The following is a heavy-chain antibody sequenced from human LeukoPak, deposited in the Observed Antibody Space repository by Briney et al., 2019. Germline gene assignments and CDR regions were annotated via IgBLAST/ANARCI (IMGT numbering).Heavy chain of an antibody. CDR2: IYHSGST. V-gene: IGHV4-4*02. D-gene: IGHD4-17*01. Sequence: SETLSLTCAVSGGSISSSNWWSWVRQPPGKGLEWIGEIYHSGSTNYNPSLKSRVTISVDKSKNQFSLKLSSVTAADTAVYYCARASHDYGDYSHFDYWGQGTLVTVSS. CDR1: GGSISSSNW. CDR3: ARASHDYGDYSHFDY. J-gene: IGHJ4*02.